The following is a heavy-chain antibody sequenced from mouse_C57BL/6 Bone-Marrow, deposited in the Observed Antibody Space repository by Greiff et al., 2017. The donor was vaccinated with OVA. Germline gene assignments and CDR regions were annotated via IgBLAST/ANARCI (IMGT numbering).Heavy chain of an antibody. Sequence: VQLVESGAELARPGASVKLSCKASGYTFTSYGISWVKQRTGQGLEWIGEIYPRSGNTYYNEKFKGKATLTADKSSSTAYMELRSLTSEDSAVYFCARPYYYGSSWYFDYWGQGTTLKVSS. D-gene: IGHD1-1*01. J-gene: IGHJ2*01. CDR1: GYTFTSYG. CDR2: IYPRSGNT. CDR3: ARPYYYGSSWYFDY. V-gene: IGHV1-81*01.